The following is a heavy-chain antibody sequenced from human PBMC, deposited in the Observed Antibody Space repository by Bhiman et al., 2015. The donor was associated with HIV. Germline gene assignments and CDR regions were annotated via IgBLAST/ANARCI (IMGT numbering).Heavy chain of an antibody. CDR3: ARDESYRKYALTAFDI. CDR1: GFSFGDYA. V-gene: IGHV3-9*01. Sequence: EVQLVESGGILVQPDRSLRLSCAASGFSFGDYAMHWVRQAPGKGLEWVSGISWNSNSVNYVDSVKGRFTISRDNAKNSLYLQMNRLRAEDTAVYYCARDESYRKYALTAFDIWGQGTVVIVSS. D-gene: IGHD2-2*01. CDR2: ISWNSNSV. J-gene: IGHJ3*02.